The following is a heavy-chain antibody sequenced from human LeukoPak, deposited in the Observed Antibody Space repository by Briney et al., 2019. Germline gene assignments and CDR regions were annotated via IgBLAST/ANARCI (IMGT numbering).Heavy chain of an antibody. CDR1: GGTSSSYA. Sequence: AASVKVSCKASGGTSSSYAISWVRQAPGQGLEWMGGIIPIFGTANYAQKFQGRVTITADESTSTAYMELSSLRSEDTAVYYCARGGIAAAGNFDYWGQGTLVTVSS. D-gene: IGHD6-13*01. CDR3: ARGGIAAAGNFDY. J-gene: IGHJ4*02. CDR2: IIPIFGTA. V-gene: IGHV1-69*13.